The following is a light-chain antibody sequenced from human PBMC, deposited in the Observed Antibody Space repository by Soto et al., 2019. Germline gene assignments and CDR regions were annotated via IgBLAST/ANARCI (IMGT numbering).Light chain of an antibody. V-gene: IGLV2-14*01. CDR3: SSYRSSNTLL. J-gene: IGLJ2*01. Sequence: QSVLTQPASVSGSPGQSITISCTGTSSDVGDYDYVSWYQQYAGKAPKMMIYEVSNRPSGVSNRFSGSKSGNTASLTISGLQAEDEADYYCSSYRSSNTLLFGGRTKVTVL. CDR1: SSDVGDYDY. CDR2: EVS.